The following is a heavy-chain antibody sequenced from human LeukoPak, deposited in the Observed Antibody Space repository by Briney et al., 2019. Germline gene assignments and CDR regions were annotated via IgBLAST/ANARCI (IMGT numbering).Heavy chain of an antibody. CDR3: ARDPHNYDFWSGDTSYYYGMDV. CDR1: GGTFSSYA. J-gene: IGHJ6*02. D-gene: IGHD3-3*01. V-gene: IGHV1-69*04. Sequence: SVEVSCKASGGTFSSYAISWVRQAPGQGLEWMGRIIPILGIANYAQKFQGRVTITADKSTSTAYMELSSLRSEDTAVYYCARDPHNYDFWSGDTSYYYGMDVWGQGTTVTVSS. CDR2: IIPILGIA.